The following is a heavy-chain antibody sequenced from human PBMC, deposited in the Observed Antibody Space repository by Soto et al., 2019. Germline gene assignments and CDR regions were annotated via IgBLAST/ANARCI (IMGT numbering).Heavy chain of an antibody. D-gene: IGHD5-18*01. Sequence: SETLSLTSAVSGCSISSSNWWTWVRQSPGKGLEWIGNIYYSGSTYYNPSLKSRLTISVDTSKNQFSLNLSSVTASDTAVYYCARDRLMATAGTARHYFGLDVWGQGTTVTVSS. J-gene: IGHJ6*02. CDR2: IYYSGST. CDR1: GCSISSSNW. V-gene: IGHV4-4*02. CDR3: ARDRLMATAGTARHYFGLDV.